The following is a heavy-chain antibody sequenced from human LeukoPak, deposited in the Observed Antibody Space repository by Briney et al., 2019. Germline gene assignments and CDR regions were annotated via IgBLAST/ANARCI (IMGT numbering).Heavy chain of an antibody. Sequence: GRSLRLSCAASGFTFNNHVMHWVRQAPGKGLEWVAVISSDGSLKYYADSVKGRFTISRDNSQNTLYLQMNSLRSEDTAVFYCAKADEYYYYYYYIDVWGKGTTVTVPS. J-gene: IGHJ6*03. V-gene: IGHV3-30*04. CDR3: AKADEYYYYYYYIDV. CDR1: GFTFNNHV. D-gene: IGHD5-24*01. CDR2: ISSDGSLK.